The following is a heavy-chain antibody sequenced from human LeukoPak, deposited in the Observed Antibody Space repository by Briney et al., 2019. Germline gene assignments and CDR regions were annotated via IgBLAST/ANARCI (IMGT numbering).Heavy chain of an antibody. D-gene: IGHD3-22*01. J-gene: IGHJ4*02. CDR1: GGSISSGGYS. Sequence: SETLSLTCAVSGGSISSGGYSWSWIRQPPGKGLEWLGYIYYSGSTYYNPSLKSRVTISVDTSKNQFSLKLSSVTAADTAVYYCARDSSGYSSLDYWGQGTLVTVSS. CDR2: IYYSGST. CDR3: ARDSSGYSSLDY. V-gene: IGHV4-31*11.